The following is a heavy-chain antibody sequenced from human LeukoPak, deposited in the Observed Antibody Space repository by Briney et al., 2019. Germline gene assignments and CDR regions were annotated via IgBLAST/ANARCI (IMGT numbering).Heavy chain of an antibody. Sequence: SETLSLTCTVSSGSISSYYWSWIRQPPGKGLEWIGYIYYSGSTNYNPSLKSRVTISVDTSKNQFSLKLSSVTAADTAVYYCARGNIVVVPAAIGAFDIWGQGTMVTVSS. J-gene: IGHJ3*02. D-gene: IGHD2-2*02. CDR2: IYYSGST. CDR1: SGSISSYY. CDR3: ARGNIVVVPAAIGAFDI. V-gene: IGHV4-59*01.